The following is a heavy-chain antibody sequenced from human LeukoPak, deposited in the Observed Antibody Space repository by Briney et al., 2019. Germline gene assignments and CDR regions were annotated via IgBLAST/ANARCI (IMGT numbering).Heavy chain of an antibody. D-gene: IGHD2-21*02. CDR1: GFTFSSYW. J-gene: IGHJ4*02. CDR2: IKQDGSEK. V-gene: IGHV3-7*03. Sequence: GGSLRLSCAASGFTFSSYWMSWVRQAPGKGLEWVANIKQDGSEKYYVDSVKGRFTISRDNAKNSLYLQMNSLRAEDTAVYYCARSGDPGAYCGGDCHLTIDYWGQGTLVTVSS. CDR3: ARSGDPGAYCGGDCHLTIDY.